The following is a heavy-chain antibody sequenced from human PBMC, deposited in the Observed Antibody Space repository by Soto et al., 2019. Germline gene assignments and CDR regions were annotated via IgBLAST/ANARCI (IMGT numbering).Heavy chain of an antibody. D-gene: IGHD3-22*01. J-gene: IGHJ3*02. CDR2: IYSGGST. Sequence: GGSLRLSCAASGFTVSSNYMSWVRQAPGKGLEWVSVIYSGGSTYYEDSVKGRFTIARHNSKNTLYLQMNSLRAEDTAVYYCARDGEGYYDSSGYPDAFDIWGQGTMVTVSS. V-gene: IGHV3-53*04. CDR1: GFTVSSNY. CDR3: ARDGEGYYDSSGYPDAFDI.